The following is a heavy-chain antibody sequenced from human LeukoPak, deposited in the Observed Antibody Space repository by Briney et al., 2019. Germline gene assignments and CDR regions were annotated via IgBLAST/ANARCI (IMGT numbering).Heavy chain of an antibody. Sequence: SVKVSCKASGGTFSSYAISWVRQAPGQGLEWMGGIIPIFGIANYAQKFQGRVTITADKSTSTAYMELSSLRSEDTAVYYCARAFAKTGKYYFDYWGQGTLVTVSS. D-gene: IGHD1-14*01. CDR1: GGTFSSYA. J-gene: IGHJ4*02. CDR2: IIPIFGIA. CDR3: ARAFAKTGKYYFDY. V-gene: IGHV1-69*10.